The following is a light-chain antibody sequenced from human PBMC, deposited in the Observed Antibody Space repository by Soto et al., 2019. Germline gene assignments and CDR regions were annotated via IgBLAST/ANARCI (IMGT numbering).Light chain of an antibody. CDR2: GAS. V-gene: IGKV3-15*01. Sequence: EIVMTQSPATLSVSPGERATLSCRASQSVSSNLAWYQQKPGQAPRLLIYGASTRATDIPARFSGSGSGTEFTLTISSLQSEDLAVYYCQQYNNWPPWTFGQGTEVEIK. J-gene: IGKJ1*01. CDR3: QQYNNWPPWT. CDR1: QSVSSN.